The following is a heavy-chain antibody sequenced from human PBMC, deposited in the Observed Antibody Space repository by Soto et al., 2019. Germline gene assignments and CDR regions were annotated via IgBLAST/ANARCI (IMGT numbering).Heavy chain of an antibody. Sequence: GGSMRLSCAASGFTFSSYAMSWVRQAPGKGLEWVSAISGSGGSTYYADSVKGRFTISRDNSKNTLYLQMNSLRAEDTAVYYWANDLIRVVVFTTVYHDYGVDVCGQATTVTVSS. J-gene: IGHJ6*02. V-gene: IGHV3-23*01. D-gene: IGHD3-22*01. CDR1: GFTFSSYA. CDR2: ISGSGGST. CDR3: ANDLIRVVVFTTVYHDYGVDV.